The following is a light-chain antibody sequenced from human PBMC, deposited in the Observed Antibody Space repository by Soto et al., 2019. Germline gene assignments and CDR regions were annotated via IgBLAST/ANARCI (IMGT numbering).Light chain of an antibody. J-gene: IGKJ5*01. CDR2: GAS. CDR1: QSVSSSY. CDR3: QHYGDSLSIT. V-gene: IGKV3-20*01. Sequence: EIVLTQSPGTLSLSPGERATLSCRASQSVSSSYLAWYQQKPGQAPRLLIYGASSRATGTPDRFSGRGSGTDFSLTISRLEPGDFAVYYCQHYGDSLSITFGQGTRLEIK.